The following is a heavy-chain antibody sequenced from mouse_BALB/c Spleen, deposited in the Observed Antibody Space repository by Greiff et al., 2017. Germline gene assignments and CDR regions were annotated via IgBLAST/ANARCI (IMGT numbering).Heavy chain of an antibody. CDR1: GFNIKDTY. Sequence: EVKLMESGAELVKPGASVKLSCTASGFNIKDTYMHWVKQRPEQGLEWIGRIDPANGNTKYDPKFQGKATITADTSSNTAYLQLSSLTSEDTAVYYCAPGYDGYFDVWGAGTTVTVSS. CDR3: APGYDGYFDV. V-gene: IGHV14-3*02. J-gene: IGHJ1*01. D-gene: IGHD2-2*01. CDR2: IDPANGNT.